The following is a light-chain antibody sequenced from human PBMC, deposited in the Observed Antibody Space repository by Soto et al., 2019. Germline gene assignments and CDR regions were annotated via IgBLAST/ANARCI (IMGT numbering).Light chain of an antibody. CDR3: QQYDISPRT. CDR1: QRVSSSY. J-gene: IGKJ1*01. CDR2: RTS. V-gene: IGKV3-20*01. Sequence: EIVLTQSPGILSLSPGERATLSCRASQRVSSSYVAWYQQKPGQAPRLLIYRTSNRATGIPDRFNGSGSGTDFTLTISRLEPEDFAVYWCQQYDISPRTFGQGTKVDI.